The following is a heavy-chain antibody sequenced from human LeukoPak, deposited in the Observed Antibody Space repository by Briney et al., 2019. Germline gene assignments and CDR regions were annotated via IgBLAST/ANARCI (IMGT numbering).Heavy chain of an antibody. D-gene: IGHD3-16*01. V-gene: IGHV3-23*01. CDR2: ISGSAVTT. CDR1: GFTFSTYA. J-gene: IGHJ6*03. CDR3: AKAFRGLREYYYYMDV. Sequence: GGSLRLSCAASGFTFSTYAMSWVRQAPGKGLEWVSTISGSAVTTYYADSVKGRFTISRDNSKNTLYPQMNSLRAEDTAVYYCAKAFRGLREYYYYMDVWGKGTTVTVSS.